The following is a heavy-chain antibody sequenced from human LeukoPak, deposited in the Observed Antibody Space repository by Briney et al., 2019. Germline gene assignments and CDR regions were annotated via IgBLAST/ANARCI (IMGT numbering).Heavy chain of an antibody. CDR1: GGSISDYY. V-gene: IGHV4-59*08. CDR2: SHYTGNT. J-gene: IGHJ4*02. D-gene: IGHD6-13*01. CDR3: ARRGNFDY. Sequence: SETLSLTCAVSGGSISDYYWSWIRQPPGKGLEWIGYSHYTGNTNYNPSLKSRVTISVDTSKNQFSLRLSSVTAADTAVYYCARRGNFDYWSQGTLVTVSS.